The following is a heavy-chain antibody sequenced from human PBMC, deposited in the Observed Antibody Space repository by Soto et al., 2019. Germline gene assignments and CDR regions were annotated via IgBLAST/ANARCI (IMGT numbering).Heavy chain of an antibody. CDR2: INPSGGST. Sequence: ASVKVSCKASGYTFTSYYMHWVRQAPGQGLEWMGIINPSGGSTSYAQKFQGRVNMTRDTSTSTVYMELSSLRSEDTAVYYCARDCAPYYYDSSGYYYCFQHWGQGTLVTVSS. D-gene: IGHD3-22*01. CDR1: GYTFTSYY. J-gene: IGHJ1*01. CDR3: ARDCAPYYYDSSGYYYCFQH. V-gene: IGHV1-46*01.